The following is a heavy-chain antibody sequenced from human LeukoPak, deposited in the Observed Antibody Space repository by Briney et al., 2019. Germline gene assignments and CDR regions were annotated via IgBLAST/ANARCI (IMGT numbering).Heavy chain of an antibody. J-gene: IGHJ3*02. CDR1: GFNFDDYA. D-gene: IGHD3-22*01. Sequence: GGSLRLSCAVSGFNFDDYAIHWVRQGPGKGLEWVAGISANGGFISYGESVKGRFTISRDNTRNSVFLQMNFLRAEDMAMYFCTKEVQRWHSYFYRPSYALDIWGQGTMVSVSS. CDR3: TKEVQRWHSYFYRPSYALDI. V-gene: IGHV3-9*03. CDR2: ISANGGFI.